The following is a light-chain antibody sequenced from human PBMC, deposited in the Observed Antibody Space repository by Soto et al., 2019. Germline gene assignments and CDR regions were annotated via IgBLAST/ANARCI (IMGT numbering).Light chain of an antibody. V-gene: IGKV1-5*03. CDR2: KAS. J-gene: IGKJ1*01. Sequence: DIQMTQSPSTLSAYVGDRVTITCRASQTISSWLAWYQQKPGKAPKLLIYKASSLETGVPSRFSGSGSGTEFTLTISSLQPDDFATYYCQQYNSYSTFAQGTKVEIK. CDR3: QQYNSYST. CDR1: QTISSW.